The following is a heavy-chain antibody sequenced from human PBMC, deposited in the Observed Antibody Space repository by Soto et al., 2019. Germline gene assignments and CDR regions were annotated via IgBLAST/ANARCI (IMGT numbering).Heavy chain of an antibody. Sequence: GGSLRLSCAASGFTVSSNYMSWVRQAPGKGLEWVSVIYSGGSTYYADSVKGRFTISRHNSKNTLYLQMNSLRAEDTAVYYCARVLYSSGWYNFDYWGQGTLVTVSS. CDR3: ARVLYSSGWYNFDY. D-gene: IGHD6-19*01. CDR2: IYSGGST. V-gene: IGHV3-53*04. CDR1: GFTVSSNY. J-gene: IGHJ4*02.